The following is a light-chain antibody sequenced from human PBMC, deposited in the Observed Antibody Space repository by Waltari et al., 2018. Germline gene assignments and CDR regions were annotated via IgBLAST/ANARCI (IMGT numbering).Light chain of an antibody. Sequence: DIVLTQSPATQSLSPGERDTLSCRASQSVANYLAWYQQKPGQAPRLLIYDVSNRATDIPARFSGSGFATDFTLTISDLKPEDIAVYYCQQRNKWPVTFGGGTKVEIK. CDR2: DVS. J-gene: IGKJ4*01. CDR3: QQRNKWPVT. V-gene: IGKV3-11*01. CDR1: QSVANY.